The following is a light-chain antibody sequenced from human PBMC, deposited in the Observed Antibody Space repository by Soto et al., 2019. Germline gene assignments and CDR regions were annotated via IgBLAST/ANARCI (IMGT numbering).Light chain of an antibody. CDR3: QQYNNWPPWT. Sequence: EIVMTQSPATLSVSPGERATLSCRASQSITSNLACYQQKPGQAPRLLIYGASTRASGIPARFSGSGSGTEFTLTISSLQSEDSAVYYCQQYNNWPPWTFGQGTKVDIK. CDR1: QSITSN. V-gene: IGKV3-15*01. CDR2: GAS. J-gene: IGKJ1*01.